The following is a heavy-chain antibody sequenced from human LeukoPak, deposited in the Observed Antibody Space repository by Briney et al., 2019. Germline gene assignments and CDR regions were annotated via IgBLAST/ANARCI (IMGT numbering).Heavy chain of an antibody. J-gene: IGHJ6*02. CDR2: ISSSGSTI. CDR1: GFTFSDYY. Sequence: GGSLRLSCAASGFTFSDYYMSWIRQAPGKGLEWVSYISSSGSTIYYADSVKGRFTISRDNAKNSLYLQMNSLRAEDTAVYYCARDAQYCSSTSCPRWDYYYGMDVWGQGTTVTVSS. CDR3: ARDAQYCSSTSCPRWDYYYGMDV. D-gene: IGHD2-2*01. V-gene: IGHV3-11*01.